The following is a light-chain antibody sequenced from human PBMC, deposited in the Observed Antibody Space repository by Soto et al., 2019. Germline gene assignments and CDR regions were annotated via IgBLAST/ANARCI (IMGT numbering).Light chain of an antibody. CDR2: GAS. V-gene: IGKV3-15*01. CDR1: QSVSSF. CDR3: QQYSNRPSWT. J-gene: IGKJ1*01. Sequence: EKVMTQSPATLSMSPGERATLSCRASQSVSSFLAWYQQKPGQAPRLLIYGASTRATGIPARFSGSGSGTEFTLTISSLQSEDFAVYYCQQYSNRPSWTFGQGTKVEVK.